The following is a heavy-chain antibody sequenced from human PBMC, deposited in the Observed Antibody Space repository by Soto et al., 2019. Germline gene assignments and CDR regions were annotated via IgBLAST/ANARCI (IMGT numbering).Heavy chain of an antibody. V-gene: IGHV4-31*03. CDR3: SRGILV. D-gene: IGHD5-18*01. Sequence: QVQLQESGPGLVKPSQTLSLTCTVSGGSINSGGYCWSWIRQHPGKGLDWIGCISYGGSTSYNPSLESRVTISVDTSKNQSSLKLSSVTGADTAVYYCSRGILVWGQGTLITVSS. CDR1: GGSINSGGYC. CDR2: ISYGGST. J-gene: IGHJ4*02.